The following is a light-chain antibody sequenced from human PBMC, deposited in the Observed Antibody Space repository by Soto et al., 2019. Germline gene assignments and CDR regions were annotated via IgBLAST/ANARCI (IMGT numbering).Light chain of an antibody. V-gene: IGKV3-20*01. J-gene: IGKJ5*01. CDR3: QLYSRSPRQIT. CDR1: QSVSSSY. Sequence: EIVLTQSPGTLSLSPGERATLSCRASQSVSSSYLAWYQQKPGQAPSLLIYGASSRATGIPDRFSGSGSGTDCTLTISRLEPEDFAVYYCQLYSRSPRQITFGQGTRLEIK. CDR2: GAS.